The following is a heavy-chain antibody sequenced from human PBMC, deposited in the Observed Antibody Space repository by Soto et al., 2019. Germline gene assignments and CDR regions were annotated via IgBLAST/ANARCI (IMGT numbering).Heavy chain of an antibody. CDR2: ISYDGSNK. Sequence: VQLVESGGGLVQPGGSLRLSCAASGFTFSSYEMNWVRQAPGKGLEWVAVISYDGSNKYYADSVKGRFTISRDNSKNTLYLQMNSLRAEDTAVYYCARDQMSDDFWSGYYWGYYYYGMDVWGQGTTVTVSS. V-gene: IGHV3-30-3*01. D-gene: IGHD3-3*01. J-gene: IGHJ6*02. CDR3: ARDQMSDDFWSGYYWGYYYYGMDV. CDR1: GFTFSSYE.